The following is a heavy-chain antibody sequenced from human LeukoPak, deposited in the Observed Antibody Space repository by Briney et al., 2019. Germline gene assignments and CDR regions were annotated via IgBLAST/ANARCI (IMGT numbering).Heavy chain of an antibody. CDR2: IYHSGGT. V-gene: IGHV4-4*02. Sequence: SGTLSLTCTVSGGSISSSNWWSWVRQSPGKGLEWIGQIYHSGGTIYIPSLKSRVTISVDQSKNQFSLKLTSVTAADTAVYYCARDFGYSYGPFDYWGQGTLVTVSS. D-gene: IGHD5-18*01. J-gene: IGHJ4*02. CDR3: ARDFGYSYGPFDY. CDR1: GGSISSSNW.